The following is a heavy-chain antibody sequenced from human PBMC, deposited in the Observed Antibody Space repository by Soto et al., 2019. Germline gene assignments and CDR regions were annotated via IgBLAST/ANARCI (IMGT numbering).Heavy chain of an antibody. CDR3: AKGGGGDHRY. CDR1: GFIFTTSD. V-gene: IGHV3-23*04. CDR2: ITITGDTT. D-gene: IGHD2-21*02. Sequence: EVQLVESEGGLVQPGGSLRLSCEASGFIFTTSDMSWVRQAPGKVLEWISSITITGDTTHYADSVKGRFTISRDNASNRVFCQMNKLGVDEPAVYSWAKGGGGDHRYWGQGTLVAVSS. J-gene: IGHJ4*02.